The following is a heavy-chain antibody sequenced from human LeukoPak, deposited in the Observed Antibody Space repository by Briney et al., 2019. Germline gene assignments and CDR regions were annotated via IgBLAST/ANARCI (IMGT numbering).Heavy chain of an antibody. J-gene: IGHJ6*02. D-gene: IGHD3-10*01. CDR2: VHYSGSA. V-gene: IGHV4-61*01. CDR3: ARDRGLANYYYYGMDV. CDR1: GGSVRSDMSH. Sequence: PSETLSLTCSVSGGSVRSDMSHWSWIRQPPGTGLEWIGYVHYSGSANYNPSLESRVTMSLDHSKNQFSLDLTSVTSADTAVYYCARDRGLANYYYYGMDVWGQGTTVTVSS.